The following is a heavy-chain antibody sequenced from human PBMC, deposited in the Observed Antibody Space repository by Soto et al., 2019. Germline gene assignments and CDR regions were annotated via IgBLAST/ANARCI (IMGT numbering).Heavy chain of an antibody. Sequence: GGSLRLSCAASGFTFSSYAMSWVRQAPGKGLEWVSAISRSGCSTYYADSVKGRFTISRDNSKNTRYLQMNSRRAEDTAVYYCAKGGRHYYMDVGGKGTTFTVPS. CDR2: ISRSGCST. D-gene: IGHD5-12*01. J-gene: IGHJ6*03. CDR3: AKGGRHYYMDV. V-gene: IGHV3-23*01. CDR1: GFTFSSYA.